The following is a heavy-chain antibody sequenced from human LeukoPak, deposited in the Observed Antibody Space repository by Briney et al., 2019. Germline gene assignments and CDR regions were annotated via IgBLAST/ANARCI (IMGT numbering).Heavy chain of an antibody. CDR2: IRYDGSNK. D-gene: IGHD2-2*01. J-gene: IGHJ4*02. CDR1: TFTFSSYG. V-gene: IGHV3-30*02. Sequence: GGSLRLSCAASTFTFSSYGMHWVRQAPGKGLEWVAFIRYDGSNKYYADSVKGRFTISRDNSKNTLYLQMNSLRAEDTAVYYCAKGLVVGPYYFDYWGQGTLVTVSS. CDR3: AKGLVVGPYYFDY.